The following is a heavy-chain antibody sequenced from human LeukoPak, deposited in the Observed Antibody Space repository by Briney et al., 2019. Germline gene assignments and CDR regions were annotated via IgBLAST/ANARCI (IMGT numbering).Heavy chain of an antibody. CDR3: ATVVPAADYYFDY. V-gene: IGHV3-53*01. J-gene: IGHJ4*02. CDR1: GFTVSSNY. CDR2: IYSGGST. Sequence: GGSLRLSCAASGFTVSSNYMSWVRQAPGKGLEWVSVIYSGGSTYYADSVKGRFTISRDNSKNTLYLQMNSLRAEDTAVYYRATVVPAADYYFDYWGQGTLVTVSS. D-gene: IGHD2-2*01.